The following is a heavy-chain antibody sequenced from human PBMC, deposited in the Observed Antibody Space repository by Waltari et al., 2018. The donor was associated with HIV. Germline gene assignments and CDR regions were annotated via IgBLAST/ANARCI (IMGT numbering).Heavy chain of an antibody. Sequence: EVQLMESGGGLVQPGGSLSLSCAASGFTFSRYWLSWVRQAQGKRLEWVANIKEDGSEKYYVDSVKGRFTISRDNAKNSLYLQMNSLRAEDTAVYYCARGLSPFDILTGVGKVDYWGQGTLVTVSS. D-gene: IGHD3-9*01. CDR3: ARGLSPFDILTGVGKVDY. J-gene: IGHJ4*02. CDR2: IKEDGSEK. V-gene: IGHV3-7*01. CDR1: GFTFSRYW.